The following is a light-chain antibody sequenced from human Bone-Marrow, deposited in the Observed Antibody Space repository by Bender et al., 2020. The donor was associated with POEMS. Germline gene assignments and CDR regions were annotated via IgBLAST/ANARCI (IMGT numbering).Light chain of an antibody. CDR1: SSNTGSGYD. Sequence: QSVLTQPPSVSGAPGQRVTISCTGSSSNTGSGYDINWYQHLPGTAPKLLIYGYNNRPSGVPDRFSGSKSGTSASLAITGLQAADEGDYYCQSYYSSLGGWVFGGGTKLTVL. CDR3: QSYYSSLGGWV. V-gene: IGLV1-40*01. J-gene: IGLJ3*02. CDR2: GYN.